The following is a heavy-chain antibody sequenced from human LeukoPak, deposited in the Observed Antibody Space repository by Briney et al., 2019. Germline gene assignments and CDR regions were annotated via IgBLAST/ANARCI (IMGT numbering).Heavy chain of an antibody. CDR3: ARAPITSQFYFDS. CDR2: INWSGGST. J-gene: IGHJ4*02. V-gene: IGHV3-20*04. Sequence: GGSLRLSRTASGFAFDEHGMSWLGQVPGKGLEWVSGINWSGGSTGYADPLRGRFTISRDNAKNSLYLQMDSLRAEDTDLYYCARAPITSQFYFDSWGQGTLVTVSS. D-gene: IGHD2-2*01. CDR1: GFAFDEHG.